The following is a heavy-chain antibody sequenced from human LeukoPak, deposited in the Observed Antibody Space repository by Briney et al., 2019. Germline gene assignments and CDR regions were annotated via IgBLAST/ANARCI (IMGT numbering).Heavy chain of an antibody. CDR2: IYNSGST. J-gene: IGHJ4*02. CDR1: GGFISRHY. Sequence: SETLSLTCTVSGGFISRHYWSWIRQPPGKGLEWIGSIYNSGSTNYNPSFKSGVTMSVDTSKNQFSLKLTSVTAADTAVYYCARLLGFCSGGSCYFDYWGQGTLVTVSS. CDR3: ARLLGFCSGGSCYFDY. D-gene: IGHD2-15*01. V-gene: IGHV4-59*08.